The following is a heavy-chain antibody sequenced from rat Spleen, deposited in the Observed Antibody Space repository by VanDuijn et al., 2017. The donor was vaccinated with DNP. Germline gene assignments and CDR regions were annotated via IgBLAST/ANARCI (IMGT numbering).Heavy chain of an antibody. CDR3: VRWNSGHFDY. Sequence: EVQLVESGGGLVQPGRSLKLSCAASGFTFSNSYMAWVRQAPAKGLEWVAYIGSPAYAPYYTDSVKGRFAISRDNAKSTLYLQMNSLRSEDMATYYCVRWNSGHFDYWGQGVMVTVSS. D-gene: IGHD4-3*01. V-gene: IGHV5-25*01. CDR2: IGSPAYAP. J-gene: IGHJ2*01. CDR1: GFTFSNSY.